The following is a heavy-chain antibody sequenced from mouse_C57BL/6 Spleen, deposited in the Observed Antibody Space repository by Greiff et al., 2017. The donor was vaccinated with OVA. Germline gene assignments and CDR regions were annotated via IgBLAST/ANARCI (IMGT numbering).Heavy chain of an antibody. J-gene: IGHJ4*01. V-gene: IGHV1-55*01. Sequence: VQLQQPGAELVKPGASVKMSCKASGYTFTSYWITWVKQRPGQGLESIGDIYPGSGSTNYNEKFKSKATLTVDTSSSTAYMQLSSLTSEDSAVYYCARDTTVVDYAMDYWGQGTSVTVSS. D-gene: IGHD1-1*01. CDR1: GYTFTSYW. CDR3: ARDTTVVDYAMDY. CDR2: IYPGSGST.